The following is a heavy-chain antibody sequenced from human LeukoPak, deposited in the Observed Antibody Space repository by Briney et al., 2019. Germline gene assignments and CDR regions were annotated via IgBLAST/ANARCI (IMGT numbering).Heavy chain of an antibody. D-gene: IGHD6-19*01. Sequence: GGSLRLSCAASGFTFSSYGMHWVRQAPGKGLEWVAFIRYDGSNKYYADSVKGRFTISRDNSKNTLYLQMNSLRAEDTAVYYCAKVLPPKRIAVAGPFDYWGREPWSPSPQ. CDR3: AKVLPPKRIAVAGPFDY. CDR1: GFTFSSYG. V-gene: IGHV3-30*02. CDR2: IRYDGSNK. J-gene: IGHJ4*02.